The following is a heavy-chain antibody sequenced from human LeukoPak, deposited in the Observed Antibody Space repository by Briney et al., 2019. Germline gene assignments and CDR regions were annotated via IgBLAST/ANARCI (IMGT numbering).Heavy chain of an antibody. CDR1: GYTFTDYY. D-gene: IGHD6-13*01. V-gene: IGHV1-24*01. Sequence: GASVKVSCKASGYTFTDYYIHWVRQAPGQGLEWMGGFDPEDGETIYAQKFQGRVTMTEDTSTDTAYMELSSLRSEDTAVYYCATVFPYSSSWPVDYWGQGTLVTVSS. J-gene: IGHJ4*02. CDR2: FDPEDGET. CDR3: ATVFPYSSSWPVDY.